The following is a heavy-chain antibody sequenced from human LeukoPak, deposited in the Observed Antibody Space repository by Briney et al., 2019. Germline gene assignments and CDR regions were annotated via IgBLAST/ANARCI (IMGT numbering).Heavy chain of an antibody. CDR1: GFTFSSYS. CDR2: ISSSSSYI. CDR3: ARKVDLTGTSRCWFDP. V-gene: IGHV3-21*01. J-gene: IGHJ5*02. D-gene: IGHD1-20*01. Sequence: GGSLRLSCAASGFTFSSYSMNWVRQAPGKGLEWVSSISSSSSYIYYADSVKGRFTISRDNAKNSLYLHMNSLRAEDTAVYYCARKVDLTGTSRCWFDPWGQGTLVTVSS.